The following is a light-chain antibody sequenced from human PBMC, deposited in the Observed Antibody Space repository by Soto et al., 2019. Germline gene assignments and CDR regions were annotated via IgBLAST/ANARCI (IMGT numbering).Light chain of an antibody. CDR3: QQGNSFPLT. V-gene: IGKV1-12*01. Sequence: DIQMTQSPSSVSASVLERLTITCRASQGISGWLAWYQQKPGKAPNLLIYDASTLRNGVPSRFSGSGSGTYFTLTISNLQPEDFATYYCQQGNSFPLTFGGGTRLEIK. CDR2: DAS. J-gene: IGKJ5*01. CDR1: QGISGW.